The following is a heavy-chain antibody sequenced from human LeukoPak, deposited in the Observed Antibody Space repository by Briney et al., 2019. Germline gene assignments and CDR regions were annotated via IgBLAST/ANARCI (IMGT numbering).Heavy chain of an antibody. CDR2: IYYSGST. Sequence: SETLSLTCSVSGGSISSGGYYWSWIRQHPGKGLEWIGYIYYSGSTYYNPSLKSRVTISVDTSKKQFFLRLSSVTAADTAVYYCAKGHRYSSGWYWSHWFDPWGQGTLVTVSS. J-gene: IGHJ5*02. CDR3: AKGHRYSSGWYWSHWFDP. D-gene: IGHD6-19*01. V-gene: IGHV4-31*03. CDR1: GGSISSGGYY.